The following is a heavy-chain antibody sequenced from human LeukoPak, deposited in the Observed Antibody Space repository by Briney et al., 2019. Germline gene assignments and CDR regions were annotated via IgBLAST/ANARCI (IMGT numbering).Heavy chain of an antibody. CDR3: ARAGSSGWYYFDY. Sequence: GGSLRLSCAASEFTFSSYEMNWVRQAPGKGLEWVSYISSSGSTIYYADSVKGRFTVSRDNAKNSLYLQMNSLRAEDTAVYYYARAGSSGWYYFDYWGQGTLVTVSS. CDR2: ISSSGSTI. J-gene: IGHJ4*02. V-gene: IGHV3-48*03. CDR1: EFTFSSYE. D-gene: IGHD6-19*01.